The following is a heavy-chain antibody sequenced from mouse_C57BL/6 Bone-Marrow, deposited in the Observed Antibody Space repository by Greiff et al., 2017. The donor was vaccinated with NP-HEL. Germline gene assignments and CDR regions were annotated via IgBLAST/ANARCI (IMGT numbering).Heavy chain of an antibody. D-gene: IGHD2-4*01. Sequence: QVHVKQSGAELVRPGASVTLSCKASGYTFTDYEMHWVKQTPVHGLEWIGAIDPETGGTAYNQKFKGKAILTADKSSSTAYMELRSLTSEDSAVYYCSSLYYDYERYFDVWGTGTTVTVSS. CDR1: GYTFTDYE. CDR3: SSLYYDYERYFDV. CDR2: IDPETGGT. V-gene: IGHV1-15*01. J-gene: IGHJ1*03.